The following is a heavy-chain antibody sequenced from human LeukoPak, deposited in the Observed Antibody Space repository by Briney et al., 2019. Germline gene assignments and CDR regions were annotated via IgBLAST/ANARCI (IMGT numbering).Heavy chain of an antibody. J-gene: IGHJ4*02. CDR1: GYSISSGYY. D-gene: IGHD2-21*01. V-gene: IGHV4-38-2*02. CDR3: ARGLHYSGAGRTFDS. CDR2: INHSGST. Sequence: SETLSLTCTVSGYSISSGYYWGWIRQPPGKGLEWIGEINHSGSTNYNPSLKSRVTISVDTSKNHFSLKLSSVTAAGTAMYFCARGLHYSGAGRTFDSWGQGTLVTVSS.